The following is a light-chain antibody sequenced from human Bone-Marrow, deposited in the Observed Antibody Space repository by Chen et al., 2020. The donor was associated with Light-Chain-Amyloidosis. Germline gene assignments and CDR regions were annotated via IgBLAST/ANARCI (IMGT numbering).Light chain of an antibody. J-gene: IGLJ1*01. V-gene: IGLV2-14*01. CDR1: SSDVGGDNH. CDR3: RSYTITNTLV. Sequence: QSALTQPASVSGSPGQSITISCTGTSSDVGGDNHVSWYQQHPDKAPKLMIYEVTNRPSWVPDRFFGSKSDNTASLTISGLQTEDEADYFCRSYTITNTLVFGSGTRVTVL. CDR2: EVT.